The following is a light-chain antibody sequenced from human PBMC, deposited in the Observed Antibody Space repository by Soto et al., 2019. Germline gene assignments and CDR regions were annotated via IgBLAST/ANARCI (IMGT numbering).Light chain of an antibody. CDR3: CSYAGSITFT. Sequence: QSALTQPASVSGSPGQSITIPCTGTSSDVGNYNLVSWYQQHPGKAPKLIIYATRKRPSGVSNRYSGSKSGNTASLTISGLQAEDEANYHCCSYAGSITFTFGGGTKVTVL. J-gene: IGLJ2*01. V-gene: IGLV2-23*02. CDR2: ATR. CDR1: SSDVGNYNL.